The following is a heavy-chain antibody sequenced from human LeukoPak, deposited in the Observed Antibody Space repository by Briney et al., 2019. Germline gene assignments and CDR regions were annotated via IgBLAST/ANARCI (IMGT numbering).Heavy chain of an antibody. Sequence: GGSLRLSCAASGFTFSSYAMSWVRQAPGKGLEWVSAISGSGGSTYYADSVEGRFTISRDNSKNTLYLQMNSLRAEDTAVYYCAKPSGGYDSSGYYFDYWGQGTLVTVSS. V-gene: IGHV3-23*01. CDR3: AKPSGGYDSSGYYFDY. D-gene: IGHD3-22*01. CDR2: ISGSGGST. J-gene: IGHJ4*02. CDR1: GFTFSSYA.